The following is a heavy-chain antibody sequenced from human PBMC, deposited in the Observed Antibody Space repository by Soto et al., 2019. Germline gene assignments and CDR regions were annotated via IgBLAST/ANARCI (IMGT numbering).Heavy chain of an antibody. J-gene: IGHJ4*02. V-gene: IGHV4-61*01. CDR1: GGSVSSGSYY. Sequence: QVQLQESGPGLVKPSETLSLTCTVSGGSVSSGSYYWSWIRQPPGKGLERIGYIYYSGSTNYNPSLKSRVTISVDTSKNQFSLKLSSVTAADTAVYYCARGIVGATYFDYWGQGTLVTVSS. CDR2: IYYSGST. CDR3: ARGIVGATYFDY. D-gene: IGHD1-26*01.